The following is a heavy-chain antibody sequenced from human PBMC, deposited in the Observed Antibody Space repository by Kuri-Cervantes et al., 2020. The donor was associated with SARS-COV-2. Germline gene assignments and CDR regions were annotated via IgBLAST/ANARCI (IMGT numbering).Heavy chain of an antibody. CDR3: ARGVQLWYQGNYYYYNMDV. CDR1: GDIFTSNY. Sequence: AAVKVSCNASGDIFTSNYMQWVRQAPGQRLEWTGIINPSGGSTSYAQKFQGRVTMNKDTSTSTVYVELSSLRYEDTSVYYCARGVQLWYQGNYYYYNMDVWGKGTTVTVSS. J-gene: IGHJ6*03. CDR2: INPSGGST. V-gene: IGHV1-46*01. D-gene: IGHD5-18*01.